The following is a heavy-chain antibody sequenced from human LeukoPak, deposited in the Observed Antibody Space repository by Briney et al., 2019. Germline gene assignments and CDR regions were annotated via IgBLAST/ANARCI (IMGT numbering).Heavy chain of an antibody. Sequence: GESLSIPGKGSGYRFTRYWIGWARQMPGKGLEWIGLIYPGDSNSTTRPPFQGQVTISADKSISTAYLQWSSLKASDTAMYYCARQGDSSGYYSHFDYWGQGTLVTVSS. CDR3: ARQGDSSGYYSHFDY. CDR2: IYPGDSNS. J-gene: IGHJ4*02. D-gene: IGHD3-22*01. CDR1: GYRFTRYW. V-gene: IGHV5-51*01.